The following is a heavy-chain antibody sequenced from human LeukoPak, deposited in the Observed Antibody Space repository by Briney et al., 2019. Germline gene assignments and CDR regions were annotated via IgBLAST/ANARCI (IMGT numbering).Heavy chain of an antibody. CDR2: ISGNNDNP. J-gene: IGHJ4*01. V-gene: IGHV1-18*01. CDR3: ARDGTSTDDY. D-gene: IGHD2-2*01. Sequence: ASVKVSCKTSGYTFSNFGINWVRQAPGQGLEWMGWISGNNDNPNYGQKFQGRFTVTTDSSTSTAYMELRNLRFDDTAVYYCARDGTSTDDYWGQEPWSPSPQ. CDR1: GYTFSNFG.